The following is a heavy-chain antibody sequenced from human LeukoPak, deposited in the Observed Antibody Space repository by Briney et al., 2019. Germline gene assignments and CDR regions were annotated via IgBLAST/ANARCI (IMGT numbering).Heavy chain of an antibody. CDR3: ARDVGVGYCSGGSCPMGY. Sequence: ASVKVSCKASGYTFTSYGISWVRQAPGQGLEWMGWFSAYNGNTNYAQKLQGRVTMTTDTSTSTAYMELRSLRSDDTAVYYCARDVGVGYCSGGSCPMGYWGQGTLVTVSS. CDR2: FSAYNGNT. CDR1: GYTFTSYG. V-gene: IGHV1-18*01. D-gene: IGHD2-15*01. J-gene: IGHJ4*02.